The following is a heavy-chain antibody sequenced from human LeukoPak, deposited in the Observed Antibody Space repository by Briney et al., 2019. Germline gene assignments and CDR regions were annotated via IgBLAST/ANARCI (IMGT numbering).Heavy chain of an antibody. CDR3: ARAGTVSGSYLGHYYFYMDV. CDR1: GYTFSGYY. CDR2: INPKSGGT. V-gene: IGHV1-2*02. Sequence: ASVKVSCKTSGYTFSGYYMHWVRQAPGQGLEWMGWINPKSGGTNYAQQFQDRVTMTRDTSISSTYMELSRLKSDDTAVYYCARAGTVSGSYLGHYYFYMDVWGKGTTVTVSS. J-gene: IGHJ6*03. D-gene: IGHD1-26*01.